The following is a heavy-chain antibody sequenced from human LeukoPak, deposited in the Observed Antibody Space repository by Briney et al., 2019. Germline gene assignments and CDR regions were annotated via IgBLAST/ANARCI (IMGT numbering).Heavy chain of an antibody. Sequence: SETLSLTCAVYGGSFSSYYWTWIRQPPGKGLEWIGEINHSGSTNYNPSLKSRVTISVDTSKNQFSLKLSSVTAADTAVYYCAEGASYPDFDYWGQGTLVTVSP. CDR3: AEGASYPDFDY. D-gene: IGHD3-16*02. V-gene: IGHV4-34*01. CDR1: GGSFSSYY. J-gene: IGHJ4*02. CDR2: INHSGST.